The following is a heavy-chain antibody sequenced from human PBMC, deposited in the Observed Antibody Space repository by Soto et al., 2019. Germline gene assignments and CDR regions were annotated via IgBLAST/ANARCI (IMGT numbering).Heavy chain of an antibody. D-gene: IGHD2-15*01. CDR2: ISYDGSNK. Sequence: QVQLVESGGGVVQPGRSLRLSCAASGFTFSSYAMHWVRQAPGKGLEWVAVISYDGSNKYYADSVKGRFTISRDNSKNTLYLQMNSLRAEDTAVYYCARDSKLLLGFINYYYGMDVWGQGTTVTVSS. CDR1: GFTFSSYA. CDR3: ARDSKLLLGFINYYYGMDV. J-gene: IGHJ6*02. V-gene: IGHV3-30-3*01.